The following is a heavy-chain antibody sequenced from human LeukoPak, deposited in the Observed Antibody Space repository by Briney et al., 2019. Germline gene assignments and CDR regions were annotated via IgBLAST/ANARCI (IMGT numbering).Heavy chain of an antibody. CDR1: RYTFTGYY. Sequence: ASVKVSCKASRYTFTGYYMHWVRQAPGQGLEWMGWINPNSGGTNYAQKFQGRVTMTRDTSISTAYMELSRLRSDDTAVYYCAREVMGSAEYSSSSGPYYYYMGVWGKGTTVTVSS. CDR2: INPNSGGT. V-gene: IGHV1-2*02. CDR3: AREVMGSAEYSSSSGPYYYYMGV. J-gene: IGHJ6*03. D-gene: IGHD6-6*01.